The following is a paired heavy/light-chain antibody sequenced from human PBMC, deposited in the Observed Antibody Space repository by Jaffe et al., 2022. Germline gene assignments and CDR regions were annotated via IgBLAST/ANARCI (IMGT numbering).Heavy chain of an antibody. CDR3: ARLIIGSPAVDY. CDR1: GGSISSRNW. V-gene: IGHV4-4*02. Sequence: QVQLQESGPGLVKPSGTLSLTCAVSGGSISSRNWWSWIRQTPGKGLEWIGEIYHSGSANYNPSLTGRVTISVDKSKNQFSLRLNSVTAADTAIYYCARLIIGSPAVDYWGQGALVTVSS. D-gene: IGHD2-15*01. J-gene: IGHJ4*02. CDR2: IYHSGSA.
Light chain of an antibody. CDR2: RAS. V-gene: IGKV3-20*01. J-gene: IGKJ2*01. CDR3: QQYGNSPLYT. Sequence: EIVLTQSPGTLSLSPGERATLSCRASQSVSGNNLAWYQQKPGQAPRLLIYRASSRATGIPDRFSGSGSGTDFTLTISSLEPEDFVVYYCQQYGNSPLYTFGQGTKLEIK. CDR1: QSVSGNN.